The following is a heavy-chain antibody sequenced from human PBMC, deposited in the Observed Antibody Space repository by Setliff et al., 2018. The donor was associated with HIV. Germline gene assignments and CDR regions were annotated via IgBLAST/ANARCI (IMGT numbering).Heavy chain of an antibody. CDR2: MSHSGST. CDR1: GGSISSGTYY. V-gene: IGHV4-39*07. J-gene: IGHJ4*02. D-gene: IGHD2-2*01. Sequence: SETLSLTCTVSGGSISSGTYYWGWIRQPPGKGLEWIGSMSHSGSTLYNPSLKSRVTISVDTSKNHFSLNVSSLTAADTALYFCARLMPNWDYFDYWGQGTQVTVSS. CDR3: ARLMPNWDYFDY.